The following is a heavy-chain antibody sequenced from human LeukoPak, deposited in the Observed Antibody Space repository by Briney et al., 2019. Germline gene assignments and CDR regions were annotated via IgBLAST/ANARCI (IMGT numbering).Heavy chain of an antibody. V-gene: IGHV4-59*01. CDR3: ARDKQHSYGRYFDH. J-gene: IGHJ4*02. CDR1: GHSISTYH. Sequence: SETVSLTCTVSGHSISTYHWNWIRKPPGKGLEWIGYMQSNGNSKYNPSLRSRVTIFIDTSKSQVALILSSVTAADTAVYYCARDKQHSYGRYFDHWGQGALVTVSS. D-gene: IGHD3-16*01. CDR2: MQSNGNS.